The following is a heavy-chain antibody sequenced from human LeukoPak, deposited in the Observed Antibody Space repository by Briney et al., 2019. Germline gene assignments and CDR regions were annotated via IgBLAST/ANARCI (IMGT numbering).Heavy chain of an antibody. CDR3: ARADYGDYSTFDY. D-gene: IGHD4-17*01. CDR1: GFTFSSYS. J-gene: IGHJ4*02. CDR2: ISSSSSYI. Sequence: NSGGSLRLSCAASGFTFSSYSMNWVRQAPGKGLEWVSSISSSSSYIYYADSVKGRFTISRDNAKNSLYLQMNSLRAEDTAVYYCARADYGDYSTFDYWGQGTLVTVSS. V-gene: IGHV3-21*01.